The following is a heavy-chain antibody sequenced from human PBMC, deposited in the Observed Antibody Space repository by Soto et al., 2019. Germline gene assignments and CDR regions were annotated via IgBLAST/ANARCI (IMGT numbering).Heavy chain of an antibody. CDR1: GFTFSSYA. J-gene: IGHJ1*01. CDR2: ISGSGGST. D-gene: IGHD3-10*01. Sequence: EVQLLESGGGLVQPGGSLRLSCAASGFTFSSYAMSWVRQAPGKGLEWVSAISGSGGSTYYADSVKGRFTISRDNSKNTLYLQMNGLRAEDTAVYYCAHRPGGGGAEYFQHWGQGTLVTVSS. CDR3: AHRPGGGGAEYFQH. V-gene: IGHV3-23*01.